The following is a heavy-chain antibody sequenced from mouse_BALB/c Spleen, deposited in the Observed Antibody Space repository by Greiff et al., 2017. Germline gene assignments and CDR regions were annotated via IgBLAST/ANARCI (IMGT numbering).Heavy chain of an antibody. Sequence: EVQLVESGGGLVQPGGSRKLSCAASGFTFSDYGMAWVRQAPGKGLEWVAFISNLAYSIYYADTVTGRFTISRENAKNTLYLEMSSLRSEDTAMYYCARAYDYGGGAWFAYWGQGTLVTVSA. CDR3: ARAYDYGGGAWFAY. CDR2: ISNLAYSI. CDR1: GFTFSDYG. D-gene: IGHD2-4*01. V-gene: IGHV5-15*02. J-gene: IGHJ3*01.